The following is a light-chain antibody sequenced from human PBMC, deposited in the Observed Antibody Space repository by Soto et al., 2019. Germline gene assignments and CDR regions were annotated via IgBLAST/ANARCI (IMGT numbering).Light chain of an antibody. J-gene: IGLJ3*02. CDR2: SNN. V-gene: IGLV1-44*01. CDR3: ASWDDSLNGWV. Sequence: QSVLTQPPSASRTPGQRVTISCSGSSSNIGSNTVNWYQQLPGTAPKLLIYSNNQRPSGVPDRFSGSKSGTSASLAISGLQSEDEADYYCASWDDSLNGWVFGGWTKVTVL. CDR1: SSNIGSNT.